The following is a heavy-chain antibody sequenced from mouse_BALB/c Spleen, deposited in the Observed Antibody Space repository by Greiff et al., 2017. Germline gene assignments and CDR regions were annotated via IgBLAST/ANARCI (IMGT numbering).Heavy chain of an antibody. CDR1: GFTFSSYT. Sequence: EVKLMESGGGLVQPGGSLKLSCAASGFTFSSYTMSWVRQTPEKRLEWVAYISNGGGSTYYPDTVKGRFTISRDNAKNTLYLQMSSLKSEDTAMYYCARAGGHRSYYAMDYWGQGTSVTVSS. CDR2: ISNGGGST. CDR3: ARAGGHRSYYAMDY. V-gene: IGHV5-12-2*01. D-gene: IGHD2-14*01. J-gene: IGHJ4*01.